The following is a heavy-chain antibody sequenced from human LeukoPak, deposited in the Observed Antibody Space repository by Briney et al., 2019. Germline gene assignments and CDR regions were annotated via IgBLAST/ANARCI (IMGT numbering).Heavy chain of an antibody. Sequence: GGTLRLSCAASGFTFSSYGMSWVRQAPGKGLEWVSGISGRGGDTYYADSVKGRFTISRDNSKNIIYLQMNSLRVEDTAVYYCAKEWDTAMLLLFGYWGQGTLVTVSS. CDR2: ISGRGGDT. CDR3: AKEWDTAMLLLFGY. CDR1: GFTFSSYG. D-gene: IGHD5-18*01. V-gene: IGHV3-23*01. J-gene: IGHJ4*02.